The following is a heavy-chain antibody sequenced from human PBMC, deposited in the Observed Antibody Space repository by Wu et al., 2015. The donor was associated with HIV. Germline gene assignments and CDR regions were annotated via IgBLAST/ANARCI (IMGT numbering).Heavy chain of an antibody. Sequence: QVQLQHGAAGLLKTSETLSLTCAVYGGPFSGYYWSWIRQPPGKGLEWVGEINHSGSTNYNPSLKSRVTISVDTSRNQFSLKLSSVTAADTAVYYCARGVGRRRLILRYEENYFDYWGQGTLVTVSS. CDR2: INHSGST. CDR1: GGPFSGYY. J-gene: IGHJ4*02. D-gene: IGHD3-9*01. CDR3: ARGVGRRRLILRYEENYFDY. V-gene: IGHV4-34*01.